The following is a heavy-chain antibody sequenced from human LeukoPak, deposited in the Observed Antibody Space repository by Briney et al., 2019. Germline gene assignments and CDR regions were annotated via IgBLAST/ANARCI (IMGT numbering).Heavy chain of an antibody. CDR3: TTQDLVVVPAASHYFDY. D-gene: IGHD2-15*01. CDR2: ISQSGDAK. Sequence: GGSLRLSCAASGFMFDNYAMNWVRQAPGKGLEGVSYISQSGDAKYYADSVKGRFTISRDNARNSLYLQMNSLRAEDTAIYYCTTQDLVVVPAASHYFDYWGQGILIIVSA. CDR1: GFMFDNYA. V-gene: IGHV3-48*03. J-gene: IGHJ4*02.